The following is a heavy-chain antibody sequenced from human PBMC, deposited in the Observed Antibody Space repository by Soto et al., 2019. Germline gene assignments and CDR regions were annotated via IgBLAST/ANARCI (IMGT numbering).Heavy chain of an antibody. V-gene: IGHV1-18*01. Sequence: GASVKVSCKASGYTFTSYGISWVRQAPGQGLEWMGWISAYNGNTNYAQKLQGKVTMTTDTSTSTAYMELRSLRSDDTAVYYCARDLKASRGYSYGSHYWGQGTLVTVSS. CDR2: ISAYNGNT. CDR3: ARDLKASRGYSYGSHY. D-gene: IGHD5-18*01. CDR1: GYTFTSYG. J-gene: IGHJ4*02.